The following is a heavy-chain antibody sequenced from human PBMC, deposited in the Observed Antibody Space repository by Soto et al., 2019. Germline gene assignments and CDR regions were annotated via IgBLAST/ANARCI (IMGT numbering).Heavy chain of an antibody. CDR3: TTLGYCISNSCHQVGY. J-gene: IGHJ4*02. D-gene: IGHD2-2*01. V-gene: IGHV3-15*07. Sequence: PGGFLRLSCAASGFTFSNAWMNWVRQAPGKGLEWVGRIKSKTDGGTTDYAAPVKGRFTISGDDSKNTLYLQMNSLKTEDTAVYYCTTLGYCISNSCHQVGYWGQGTLVTVSS. CDR1: GFTFSNAW. CDR2: IKSKTDGGTT.